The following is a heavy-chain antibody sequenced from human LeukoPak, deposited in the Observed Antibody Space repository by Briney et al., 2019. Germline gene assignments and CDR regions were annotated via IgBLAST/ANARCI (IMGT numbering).Heavy chain of an antibody. J-gene: IGHJ4*02. CDR1: GITVSSNY. D-gene: IGHD7-27*01. CDR2: MSSAGST. V-gene: IGHV3-53*01. Sequence: GGSLRLPCAASGITVSSNYMSWFRQAPGKGLEWVSIMSSAGSTYYADSVKGRFTFSRDNSRNTLYLQMNSLSAEDTAVYYCARSWGQIWSDYWGQGTLVTVSS. CDR3: ARSWGQIWSDY.